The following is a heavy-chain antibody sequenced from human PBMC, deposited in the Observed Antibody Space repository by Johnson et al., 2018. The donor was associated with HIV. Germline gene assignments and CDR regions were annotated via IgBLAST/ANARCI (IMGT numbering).Heavy chain of an antibody. D-gene: IGHD2-15*01. V-gene: IGHV3-13*01. CDR1: GFTFSSYD. J-gene: IGHJ3*02. CDR2: IGTAGDT. CDR3: ARAVCRGGRCYSHDAFDI. Sequence: VQLVESGGGLKQPGGSLRLSCAASGFTFSSYDMHWVRQATGKGLEWVSTIGTAGDTYYPGSVKGRFTVSREDAKNSLYLQMNSLRAGDTALYYCARAVCRGGRCYSHDAFDIWGQGTIVTVSS.